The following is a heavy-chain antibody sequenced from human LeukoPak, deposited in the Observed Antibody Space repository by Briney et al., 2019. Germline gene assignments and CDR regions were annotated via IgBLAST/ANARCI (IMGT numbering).Heavy chain of an antibody. CDR3: ARDRGSGWYPNFDY. Sequence: PGGSLRLSCAASGFTFSTYWMKWVRQAPGKGLEWVSSISSSSYIYYADSVKGRLTISRDNAKNSLYLQMNSLRAEDTAVYYCARDRGSGWYPNFDYWGQGTLVTVSS. CDR1: GFTFSTYW. D-gene: IGHD6-19*01. CDR2: ISSSSYI. J-gene: IGHJ4*02. V-gene: IGHV3-21*01.